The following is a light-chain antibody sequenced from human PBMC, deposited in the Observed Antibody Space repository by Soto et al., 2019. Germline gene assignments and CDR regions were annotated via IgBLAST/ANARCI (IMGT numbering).Light chain of an antibody. CDR3: QKRDSWPLT. CDR2: DAS. CDR1: QSVSSY. V-gene: IGKV3-11*02. Sequence: EIVLTQSPATLSLSPGERATLSCRASQSVSSYLAWYQKKPGQPPRLLIYDASNRATDIPARFSGSGSGRDFTLTISSLAPEDFAIYYCQKRDSWPLTFGGGTKVEIK. J-gene: IGKJ4*01.